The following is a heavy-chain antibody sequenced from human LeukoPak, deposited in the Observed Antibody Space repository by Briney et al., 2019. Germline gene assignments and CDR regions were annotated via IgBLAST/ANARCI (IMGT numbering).Heavy chain of an antibody. CDR3: ARLTSATVTYDY. V-gene: IGHV3-48*02. CDR1: GFTFSSNS. J-gene: IGHJ4*02. Sequence: GGSLRLSCAASGFTFSSNSMNWVRQAPGKGLEWVSYISSSSSTMYYADSVKGRFTISRDNAKNSLYLQMNSLRDEDTAVYYCARLTSATVTYDYWGQGTLVTVSS. CDR2: ISSSSSTM. D-gene: IGHD4-17*01.